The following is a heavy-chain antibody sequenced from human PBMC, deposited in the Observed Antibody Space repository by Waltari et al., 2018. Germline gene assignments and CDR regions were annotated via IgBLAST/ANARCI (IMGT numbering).Heavy chain of an antibody. Sequence: QVQLVQSESEVKKPGASVKVSCKGSGYTFSHDGISWVRQAPGQGLEWVGWANTYNGHTNYAKKVHDRRSLTTDTSTRTAYMERRSLISDDTAVYYCVREGAFCSGGACYSGRNPWGQGTLVTVSS. D-gene: IGHD2-21*01. CDR3: VREGAFCSGGACYSGRNP. CDR2: ANTYNGHT. CDR1: GYTFSHDG. J-gene: IGHJ5*02. V-gene: IGHV1-18*01.